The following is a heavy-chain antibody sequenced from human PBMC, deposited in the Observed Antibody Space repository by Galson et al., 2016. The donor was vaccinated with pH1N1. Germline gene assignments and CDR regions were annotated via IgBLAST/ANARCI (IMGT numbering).Heavy chain of an antibody. Sequence: QSGAEVKKPGESLKISCKASGYSFISQWIAWVRQVPGKGLEWVGVVNPGGSTIRYSPSFQGQVTISSDKSISTAYLQWISLRAPDTATYYCARQYDFGDYRGNAFDIWGQGTVVLVSS. V-gene: IGHV5-51*03. J-gene: IGHJ3*02. CDR3: ARQYDFGDYRGNAFDI. CDR1: GYSFISQW. D-gene: IGHD4-17*01. CDR2: VNPGGSTI.